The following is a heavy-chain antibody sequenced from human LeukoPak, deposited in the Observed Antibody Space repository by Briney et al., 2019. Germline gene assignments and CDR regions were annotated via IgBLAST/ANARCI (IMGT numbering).Heavy chain of an antibody. CDR1: GYTLTELS. J-gene: IGHJ4*02. Sequence: ASVKVSCKVSGYTLTELSMHWVRQAPGKGLEWMGGFDPEDGETIYAQKFQGRVTMTEDTSTDTAYMELSSLRSEDTAVYYCATPPWDVVVPAAYYFDYWGQGTLVTVSS. CDR2: FDPEDGET. D-gene: IGHD2-2*01. CDR3: ATPPWDVVVPAAYYFDY. V-gene: IGHV1-24*01.